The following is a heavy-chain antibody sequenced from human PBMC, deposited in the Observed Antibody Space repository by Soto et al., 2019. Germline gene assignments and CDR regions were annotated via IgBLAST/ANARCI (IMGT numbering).Heavy chain of an antibody. V-gene: IGHV4-30-2*01. J-gene: IGHJ5*02. Sequence: PSETLSLTCAVSGGSISSGVYSWSWLRQPPGKALEWIGYIDQSGSTYYNPSLKSRFTISVDGSKYQFSLKLSSVTAADTAVYSCAIGVTSSRVAPKWCDPCGQGTRVTVCS. D-gene: IGHD5-12*01. CDR1: GGSISSGVYS. CDR3: AIGVTSSRVAPKWCDP. CDR2: IDQSGST.